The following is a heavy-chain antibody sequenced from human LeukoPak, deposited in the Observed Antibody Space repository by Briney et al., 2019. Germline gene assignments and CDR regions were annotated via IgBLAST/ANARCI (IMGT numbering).Heavy chain of an antibody. CDR3: ARETYNGRYYYFDY. D-gene: IGHD1-26*01. V-gene: IGHV1-2*06. CDR1: GYTFIDYY. Sequence: ASVKVSCKASGYTFIDYYIHWVRQAPGQGLEWMGLINPKSGGTNHAQKFQGRVTMTRDTSISTAYMELSSLRSDDTAVYFCARETYNGRYYYFDYWGQGTLVTVSS. J-gene: IGHJ4*02. CDR2: INPKSGGT.